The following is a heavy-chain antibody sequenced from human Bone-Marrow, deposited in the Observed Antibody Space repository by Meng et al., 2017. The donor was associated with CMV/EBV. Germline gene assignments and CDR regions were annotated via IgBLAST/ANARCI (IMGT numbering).Heavy chain of an antibody. CDR3: ARDYVVAATNDYGMDV. Sequence: ASVTDSRMPSGYIFTTYYIHWVRQAPGQGLEWMGIINPIGDITTYAQNLQGRLTMTRDTSTSTVYMELSSLTSEDTAIYYCARDYVVAATNDYGMDVWGQGTTVTVSS. J-gene: IGHJ6*02. V-gene: IGHV1-46*01. CDR1: GYIFTTYY. CDR2: INPIGDIT. D-gene: IGHD2-2*01.